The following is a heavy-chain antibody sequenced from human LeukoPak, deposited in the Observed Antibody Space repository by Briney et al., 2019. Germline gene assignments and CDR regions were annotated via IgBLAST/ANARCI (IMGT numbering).Heavy chain of an antibody. D-gene: IGHD1-26*01. V-gene: IGHV3-48*01. Sequence: GGSLRLSCAASGFTFSSYTMNWVRQAPGKGLEWVSYISSSGSTIYYADSVKGRFTISRDNSKNTLYLQMNSLRAEDTAVYYCAKDTGSYPPGDAFDIWGQGTMVTVSS. CDR3: AKDTGSYPPGDAFDI. CDR1: GFTFSSYT. J-gene: IGHJ3*02. CDR2: ISSSGSTI.